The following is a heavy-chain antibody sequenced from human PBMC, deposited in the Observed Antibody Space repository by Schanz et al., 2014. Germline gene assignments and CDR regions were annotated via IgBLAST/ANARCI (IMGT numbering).Heavy chain of an antibody. CDR3: AKLSSSGRLAGYFDY. V-gene: IGHV3-30*19. CDR1: GFTFSSYG. CDR2: ISYDGSNK. J-gene: IGHJ4*02. Sequence: QVQLVESGGGVVQPGRSLRLSCAASGFTFSSYGMHWVRQAPGKGLEWVAVISYDGSNKYYAGSVKGRFSISRDYSKNTLYLQMSSLRAEDTAIYYCAKLSSSGRLAGYFDYWGQGALVTVSS. D-gene: IGHD6-19*01.